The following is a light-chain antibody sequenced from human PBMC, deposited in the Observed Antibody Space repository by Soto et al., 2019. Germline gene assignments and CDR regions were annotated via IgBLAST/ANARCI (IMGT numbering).Light chain of an antibody. CDR2: AAS. CDR1: QNISSY. CDR3: QQSYNLQFT. V-gene: IGKV1-39*01. J-gene: IGKJ3*01. Sequence: DIQMTQSPSSLSASVGDRVNITCRASQNISSYLNWYQQKPGKAPKLLIYAASTLQSGVPSRFSGSESGTDFTLTISSLQPEDFATYYCQQSYNLQFTFGPGTKVDIK.